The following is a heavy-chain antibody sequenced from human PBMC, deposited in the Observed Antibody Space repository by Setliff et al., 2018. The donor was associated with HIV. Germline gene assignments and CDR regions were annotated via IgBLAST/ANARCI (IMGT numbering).Heavy chain of an antibody. V-gene: IGHV4-59*11. CDR3: ARGTVSTSYYYYMDV. D-gene: IGHD4-4*01. CDR1: GDPISSHY. Sequence: PSETLSLTCTVSGDPISSHYWSWIRQPPGEGLEWIGHISYSENTYYNPSLKSRVTISLDTSKKSFSLDLYSVTAADTAKYFCARGTVSTSYYYYMDVWGKGTTVTVSS. J-gene: IGHJ6*03. CDR2: ISYSENT.